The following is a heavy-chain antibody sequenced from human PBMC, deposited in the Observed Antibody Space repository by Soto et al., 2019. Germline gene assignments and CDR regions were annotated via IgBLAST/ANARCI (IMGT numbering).Heavy chain of an antibody. CDR2: IIPIFGTA. Sequence: QVQLVQSGAEVKKPGSSVKVSCKASGGTFRSYSINWVRQAPGQGLEWMGAIIPIFGTANYAQKYQGRVTITADESTSTAYMELSSLRSEDTAVYYCARDGGRHSGGIDYWGQGTLVTVSS. CDR1: GGTFRSYS. V-gene: IGHV1-69*01. D-gene: IGHD1-26*01. J-gene: IGHJ4*02. CDR3: ARDGGRHSGGIDY.